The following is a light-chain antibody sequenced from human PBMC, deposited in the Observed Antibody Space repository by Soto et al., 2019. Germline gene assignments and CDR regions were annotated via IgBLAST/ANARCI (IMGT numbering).Light chain of an antibody. CDR1: QRVSSY. CDR3: QQRSNWPLT. Sequence: EIVLTQSPATLSLSPGERATLSCRASQRVSSYLAWYQQKPGQAPRLLIYDASNRATGVPARFSGSGSGTDFTLTISSLEPEDFAVYYCQQRSNWPLTFGQVTRLEI. V-gene: IGKV3-11*01. CDR2: DAS. J-gene: IGKJ5*01.